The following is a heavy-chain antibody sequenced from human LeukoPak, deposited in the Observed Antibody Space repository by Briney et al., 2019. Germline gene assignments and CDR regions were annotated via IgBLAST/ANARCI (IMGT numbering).Heavy chain of an antibody. J-gene: IGHJ4*02. CDR1: GFTFSSYS. V-gene: IGHV3-21*04. CDR2: ITSSSSYI. D-gene: IGHD3-9*01. CDR3: AKVDDILTGSADY. Sequence: GGSLRLSCAASGFTFSSYSLNWVRQAPGKGLEWVSSITSSSSYIYYADSVKGRFTISRDNAKNSLFLQMNSLRAEDTAVYYCAKVDDILTGSADYWGQGTLVTVSS.